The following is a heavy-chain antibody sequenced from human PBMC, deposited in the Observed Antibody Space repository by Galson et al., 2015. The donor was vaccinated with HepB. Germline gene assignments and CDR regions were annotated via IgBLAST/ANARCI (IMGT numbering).Heavy chain of an antibody. CDR1: GYTFTSYG. D-gene: IGHD2-2*02. Sequence: SVKVSCKASGYTFTSYGISWVRQAPGQGLEWMGWISAYNGNTNYAQKLQGRVTMTTDTSTSTAYMELRSLRSDDTAVYYCARVWVVPAAISQALYYYGMDVWGQGTTVTVSS. J-gene: IGHJ6*02. V-gene: IGHV1-18*01. CDR2: ISAYNGNT. CDR3: ARVWVVPAAISQALYYYGMDV.